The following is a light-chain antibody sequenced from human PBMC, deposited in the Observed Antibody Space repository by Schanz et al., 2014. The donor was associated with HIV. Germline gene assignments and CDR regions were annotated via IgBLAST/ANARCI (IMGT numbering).Light chain of an antibody. J-gene: IGLJ3*02. V-gene: IGLV2-23*02. CDR2: EVS. CDR1: SSDVGSYDL. Sequence: QSALTQPASVSGSPGQSITISCTGTSSDVGSYDLVSWYQQHPGRAPKLLISEVSKRPSGVSSRFSGSKSGNTASLTISGLQAEDEADYYCCSYAGSSTWGVFGGGTKVTVL. CDR3: CSYAGSSTWGV.